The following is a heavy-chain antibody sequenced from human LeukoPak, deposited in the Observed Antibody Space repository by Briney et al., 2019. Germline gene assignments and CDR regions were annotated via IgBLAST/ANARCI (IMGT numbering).Heavy chain of an antibody. CDR2: IYSVRNT. V-gene: IGHV3-23*05. D-gene: IGHD3-9*01. J-gene: IGHJ4*02. Sequence: GGSLRLSCAASGFTFSTYAMTWVRQAPGKRRKWVSTIYSVRNTRYADSVKGRFTISRDNSKSTVHLQMNSLRAEDTAVYYCAKRLSASDWFEVDYWGQGTLVTVSS. CDR3: AKRLSASDWFEVDY. CDR1: GFTFSTYA.